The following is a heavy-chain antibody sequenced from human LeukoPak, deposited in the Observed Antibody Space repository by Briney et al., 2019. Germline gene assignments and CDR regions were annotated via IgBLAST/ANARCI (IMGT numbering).Heavy chain of an antibody. V-gene: IGHV4-34*01. CDR1: GGSFSGYY. J-gene: IGHJ4*02. D-gene: IGHD1-26*01. CDR3: ARDGGRDSGSYYEDY. Sequence: SETLPLTCAVYGGSFSGYYWSWIRQPPGKGLEWIGEINHSGSTSYNPSLKSRVTISVDTSKNQFSLKLSSVTAADTAVCYCARDGGRDSGSYYEDYWGQGTLVTVSS. CDR2: INHSGST.